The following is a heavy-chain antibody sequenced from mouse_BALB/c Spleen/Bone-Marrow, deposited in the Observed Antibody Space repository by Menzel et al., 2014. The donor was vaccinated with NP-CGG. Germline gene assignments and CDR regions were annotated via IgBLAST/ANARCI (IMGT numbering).Heavy chain of an antibody. CDR3: ARGLYGAMDY. V-gene: IGHV1S81*02. CDR2: INPRSGRT. Sequence: VQLVESGAELVKPGASVKLSCKASGYTFTSYWMYWVIQRPGQGLEWIGEINPRSGRTNYNEKFKSRATLTVDKSSSTAYMQLSSLTSEDSAVYYCARGLYGAMDYWGSRNLSHRLL. D-gene: IGHD1-1*01. J-gene: IGHJ4*01. CDR1: GYTFTSYW.